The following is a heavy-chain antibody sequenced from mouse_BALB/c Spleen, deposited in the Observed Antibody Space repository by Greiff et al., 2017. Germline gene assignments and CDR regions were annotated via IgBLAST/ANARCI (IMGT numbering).Heavy chain of an antibody. V-gene: IGHV1-4*01. CDR3: ARSGTMITRLDY. D-gene: IGHD2-4*01. J-gene: IGHJ2*01. CDR1: GYTFTSYT. Sequence: QLQESGAELARPGASVKMSCKASGYTFTSYTMHWVKQRPGQGLEWIGYINPSSGYTNYNQKFKDKATLTADKSSSTAYMQLSSLTSEDSAVYYCARSGTMITRLDYWGQGTTLTVSS. CDR2: INPSSGYT.